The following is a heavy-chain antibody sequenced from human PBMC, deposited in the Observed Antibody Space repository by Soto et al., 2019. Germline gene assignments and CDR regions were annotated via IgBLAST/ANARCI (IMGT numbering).Heavy chain of an antibody. CDR1: GYTFTGYY. V-gene: IGHV1-2*04. J-gene: IGHJ3*02. CDR2: INPNSGGT. CDR3: ARVAIAARPSAFDI. D-gene: IGHD6-6*01. Sequence: ASVKVSCKASGYTFTGYYMHWVRQAPGQGLEWMGWINPNSGGTNYAQKFQGWVTMTRDTSISTAYMELSRLRSDDTAVYYCARVAIAARPSAFDIWAQGTMVTVS.